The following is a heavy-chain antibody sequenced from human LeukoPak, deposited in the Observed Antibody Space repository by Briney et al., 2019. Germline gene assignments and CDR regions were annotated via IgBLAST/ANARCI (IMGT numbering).Heavy chain of an antibody. CDR3: AVSYSSSWDY. J-gene: IGHJ4*02. Sequence: GGSLRLSCAASGFTFSSYWMTWVRQAPGKGLEWVANIKQDGSEKYYVDSVKGRFTISRDNAKNSLFLQMNSLRAEDTAVYYCAVSYSSSWDYWGQGTLVTVSS. CDR1: GFTFSSYW. CDR2: IKQDGSEK. D-gene: IGHD6-13*01. V-gene: IGHV3-7*01.